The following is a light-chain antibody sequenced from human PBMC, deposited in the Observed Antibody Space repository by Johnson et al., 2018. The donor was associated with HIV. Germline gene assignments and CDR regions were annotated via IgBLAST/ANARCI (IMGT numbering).Light chain of an antibody. Sequence: QAVLTQPPSVSAAPGQKVTISCSGSSSNIGNNYVSWYQQLPGIAPKLLIYDNNKRPSGIPDRFSGSKSGTSATLGITGLQTGDEADYYCGTWDSSLSAVYVFGTGTKVTV. V-gene: IGLV1-51*01. CDR3: GTWDSSLSAVYV. CDR2: DNN. CDR1: SSNIGNNY. J-gene: IGLJ1*01.